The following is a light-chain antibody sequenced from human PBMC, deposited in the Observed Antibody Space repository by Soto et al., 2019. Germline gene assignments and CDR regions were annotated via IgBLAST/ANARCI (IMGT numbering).Light chain of an antibody. CDR2: GAS. V-gene: IGKV3-20*01. Sequence: EVVLTQSPGTLYLSPGERATLSCRASQSVSSSYLAWYQQKPGQAPRLLIYGASSRATGIPDRFSGSGPGTDFALTISRLEPEDFAVYYCLQYGSSPYTVGQGTKLEIK. CDR3: LQYGSSPYT. CDR1: QSVSSSY. J-gene: IGKJ2*01.